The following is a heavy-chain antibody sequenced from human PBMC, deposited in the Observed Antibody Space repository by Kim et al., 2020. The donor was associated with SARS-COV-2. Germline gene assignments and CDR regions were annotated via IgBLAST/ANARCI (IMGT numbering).Heavy chain of an antibody. Sequence: SVKVSCKASGGTFSSYAISWVRQAPGQGLEWMGGIIPIFGTANYAQKFQGRVTITADESTSTAYMELSSLRSEDTAVYYCASVWFPKTDWFGEFPYAFDIWGQGTMVTVSS. V-gene: IGHV1-69*13. CDR2: IIPIFGTA. D-gene: IGHD3-10*01. CDR1: GGTFSSYA. CDR3: ASVWFPKTDWFGEFPYAFDI. J-gene: IGHJ3*02.